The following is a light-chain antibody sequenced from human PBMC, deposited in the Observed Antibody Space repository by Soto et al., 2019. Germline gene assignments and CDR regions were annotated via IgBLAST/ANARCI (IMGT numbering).Light chain of an antibody. V-gene: IGKV1-12*01. CDR1: QVINNL. J-gene: IGKJ1*01. CDR2: STS. Sequence: DIQMTQSPSSVSASVGDSVTITCRANQVINNLLAWYQQKPGKAPKLLIYSTSNVQSGAPSRFNGGRSGTDFTLTISSLQTEDFATYYCQQANSFPWTFGQGTRADIK. CDR3: QQANSFPWT.